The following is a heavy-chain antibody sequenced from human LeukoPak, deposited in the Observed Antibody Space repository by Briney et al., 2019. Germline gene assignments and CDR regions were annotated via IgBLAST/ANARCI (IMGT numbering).Heavy chain of an antibody. CDR1: GGSFSGYY. CDR3: ARGPGFLEWLLSPNFDY. V-gene: IGHV4-34*01. Sequence: SETPSLTCAVYGGSFSGYYWSWIRQPPGKGLEWIGEINHSGSTNYNPSLKSRVTISVDTSKNQFSLKLSSVTAADTAVYYCARGPGFLEWLLSPNFDYWGQGTLVTVSS. CDR2: INHSGST. J-gene: IGHJ4*02. D-gene: IGHD3-3*01.